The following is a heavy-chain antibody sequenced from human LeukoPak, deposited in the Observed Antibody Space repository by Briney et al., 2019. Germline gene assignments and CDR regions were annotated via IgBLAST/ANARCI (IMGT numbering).Heavy chain of an antibody. V-gene: IGHV4-59*01. Sequence: SETLSLTCTVSGGSISSYYWSWIRQPPGKGLEWIGYIYYSGSTNYNPSLKSRVTISVDTSKNQFSLKLSSVTAADTAVYYCARVRVYGSGSYYFDYWGQGTTITVSS. CDR3: ARVRVYGSGSYYFDY. J-gene: IGHJ4*01. CDR2: IYYSGST. D-gene: IGHD3-10*01. CDR1: GGSISSYY.